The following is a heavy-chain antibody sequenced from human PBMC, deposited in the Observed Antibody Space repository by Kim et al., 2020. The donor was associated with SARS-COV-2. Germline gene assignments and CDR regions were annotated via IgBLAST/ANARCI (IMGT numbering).Heavy chain of an antibody. CDR1: GFTFSSYA. CDR3: AKGALRITRIVVVGDWYFVL. D-gene: IGHD3-22*01. J-gene: IGHJ2*01. CDR2: ISGSGGSI. Sequence: GGSLRLSCAASGFTFSSYAMSWVRQAPGKGLEWVSAISGSGGSIFYADSVKGRFTISRDNSKNTLYLQMNSLRAEDTAVYYCAKGALRITRIVVVGDWYFVLWGRGTLVTVSS. V-gene: IGHV3-23*01.